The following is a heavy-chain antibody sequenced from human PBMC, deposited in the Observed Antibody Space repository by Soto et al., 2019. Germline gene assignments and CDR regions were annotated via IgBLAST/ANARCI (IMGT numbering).Heavy chain of an antibody. V-gene: IGHV4-30-2*01. CDR3: ARSREFDY. J-gene: IGHJ4*02. CDR1: GGSLSGATYS. Sequence: SETLSLTCGVSGGSLSGATYSWNWIRQPPGKGLEWIGYIFPSGTTYYSPSLKSRVTISIDVSKNQFSLSLRSLTAADTAVYYCARSREFDYWCQGTLVTVSS. CDR2: IFPSGTT.